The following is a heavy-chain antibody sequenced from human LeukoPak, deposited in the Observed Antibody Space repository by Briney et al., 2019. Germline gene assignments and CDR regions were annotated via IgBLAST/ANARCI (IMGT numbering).Heavy chain of an antibody. V-gene: IGHV4-30-2*01. CDR1: GGSISSGGYY. CDR2: IYHSGST. CDR3: ASTSGGRITMVRGAI. D-gene: IGHD3-10*01. Sequence: PSETLSLTCTVSGGSISSGGYYWSWIRQPPGKGLEWIGYIYHSGSTYYNPSLKSRVTISVDTSKNQFSLKLSSVTAADTAVYYCASTSGGRITMVRGAIWGKGTTVTVSS. J-gene: IGHJ6*04.